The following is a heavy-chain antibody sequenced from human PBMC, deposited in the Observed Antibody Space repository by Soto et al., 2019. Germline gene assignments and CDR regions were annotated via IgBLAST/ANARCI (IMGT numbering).Heavy chain of an antibody. V-gene: IGHV4-4*02. CDR2: IYHSGST. D-gene: IGHD1-1*01. Sequence: QVQLQESGPGLVKPSGTLSLTCAVSGGSISSSNWWSWVRQPPGKGLEWIGEIYHSGSTNYNPSLKSRVTISVDKSKHQFSLKLSSVTAADTAVYYCANWNDETDLTFGWHVWGQGTTVTVSS. CDR3: ANWNDETDLTFGWHV. J-gene: IGHJ6*02. CDR1: GGSISSSNW.